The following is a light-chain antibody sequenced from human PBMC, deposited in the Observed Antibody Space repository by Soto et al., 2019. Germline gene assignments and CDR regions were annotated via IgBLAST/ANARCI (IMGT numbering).Light chain of an antibody. CDR1: QSISSW. J-gene: IGKJ1*01. V-gene: IGKV1-5*03. CDR3: QPYNSHWT. CDR2: KAS. Sequence: DIQMTQSPSTLSASVGDRVTITCRASQSISSWLAWYQQKPGKAPKLLIYKASSLESGVPSRFSGSGSGTEFTLTISSLQPDDFATYYCQPYNSHWTSGQGTKVAIK.